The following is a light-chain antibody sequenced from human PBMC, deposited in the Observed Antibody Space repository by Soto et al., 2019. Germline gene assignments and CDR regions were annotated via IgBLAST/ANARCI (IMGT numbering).Light chain of an antibody. Sequence: EIVLTQSPGTLSLPPGEIATLSCSASQSVSSSYLAWYQQKPGQAPRLLIYDASSRASGVPARFSGSGSGTDFTLTIRSLEPEDFALYYCQQRDSWPPINFGQGTRLEIK. J-gene: IGKJ5*01. V-gene: IGKV3D-20*02. CDR2: DAS. CDR1: QSVSSSY. CDR3: QQRDSWPPIN.